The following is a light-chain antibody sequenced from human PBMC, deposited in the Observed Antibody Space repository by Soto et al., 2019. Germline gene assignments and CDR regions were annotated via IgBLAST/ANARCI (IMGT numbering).Light chain of an antibody. CDR3: QHYNSYSEA. V-gene: IGKV1-5*03. Sequence: DIQMTQSPSTLSASVGDRVTITCRASQSISRSLAWYQQKPGKAPKLLIYKASTLKSGVPSRFSGSGSGTEFTLTISSLQPDDFATYYCQHYNSYSEAFGQGTKVELK. CDR2: KAS. J-gene: IGKJ1*01. CDR1: QSISRS.